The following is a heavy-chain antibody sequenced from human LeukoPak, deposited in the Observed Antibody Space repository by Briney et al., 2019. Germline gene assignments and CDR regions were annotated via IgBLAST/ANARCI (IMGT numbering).Heavy chain of an antibody. V-gene: IGHV3-13*04. J-gene: IGHJ4*02. CDR1: GFTFSNYD. CDR2: IGAADDT. CDR3: ARGSGSHFDY. Sequence: GGSLRLSCAASGFTFSNYDMFWVRQTTGKGLEWVSTIGAADDTYYPGSVRGRFTISGESAKDSLYLQMNSLRAGDTAVYYCARGSGSHFDYWGQGTLVTVSS. D-gene: IGHD1-26*01.